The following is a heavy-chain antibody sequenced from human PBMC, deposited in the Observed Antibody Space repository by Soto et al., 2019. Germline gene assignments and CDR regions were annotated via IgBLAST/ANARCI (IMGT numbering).Heavy chain of an antibody. J-gene: IGHJ4*02. CDR1: GGTFSSYA. Sequence: QVQLVQSGDEVKKPGSSVKVSCKASGGTFSSYAISWVRQAPGQGLEWMGGIIPIFGKANYAQKFQGRVTITADESTSKAYIELSILRSEDTAVYYCASLYYYGSSVPGAYVVARDYWCQGTLVTVSS. D-gene: IGHD3-22*01. CDR2: IIPIFGKA. V-gene: IGHV1-69*01. CDR3: ASLYYYGSSVPGAYVVARDY.